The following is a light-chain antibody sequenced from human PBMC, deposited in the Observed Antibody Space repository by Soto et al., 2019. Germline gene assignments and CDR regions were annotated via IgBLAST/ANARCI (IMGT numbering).Light chain of an antibody. V-gene: IGLV4-69*01. CDR2: LNGDGSH. Sequence: QPVLTQSPSASASLGASVKLTCTLSSGHSSYAIAWHQQQPEKGPRYLMRLNGDGSHSKGDGIPDRFSGSSSGAERYLTISRPQSEEEADYLCQTLGTGTQVFGGGTQLTVL. J-gene: IGLJ3*02. CDR3: QTLGTGTQV. CDR1: SGHSSYA.